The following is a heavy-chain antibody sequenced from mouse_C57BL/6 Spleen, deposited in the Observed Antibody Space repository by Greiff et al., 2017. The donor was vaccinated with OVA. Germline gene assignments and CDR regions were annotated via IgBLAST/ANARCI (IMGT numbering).Heavy chain of an antibody. D-gene: IGHD4-1*01. CDR1: GYTFTSYW. V-gene: IGHV1-52*01. CDR3: AILTGTRDAMDY. CDR2: IDPSDSET. J-gene: IGHJ4*01. Sequence: VQLQQPGAELVRPGSSVKLSCKASGYTFTSYWMHWVKQRPIQGLEWIGNIDPSDSETHYNQKFKDKATLTVDKSSSTAYMQLSSLTSEDSAVYYCAILTGTRDAMDYWGQGTSVTVSS.